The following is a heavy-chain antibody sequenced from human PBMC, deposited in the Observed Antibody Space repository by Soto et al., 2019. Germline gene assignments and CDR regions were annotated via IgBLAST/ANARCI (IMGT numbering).Heavy chain of an antibody. J-gene: IGHJ4*02. Sequence: QVQLVQSGAEVKKPGASVKVSCKASGYTFTSYGISWVRQAPGQGLEWMGWISTYNGNTKYAQKLQGRVPMTTDTSTSTTDMELRSLGSDDTAVFYCAREMVRGVGSDYWGQGTLVTVSS. CDR1: GYTFTSYG. CDR2: ISTYNGNT. CDR3: AREMVRGVGSDY. D-gene: IGHD3-10*01. V-gene: IGHV1-18*01.